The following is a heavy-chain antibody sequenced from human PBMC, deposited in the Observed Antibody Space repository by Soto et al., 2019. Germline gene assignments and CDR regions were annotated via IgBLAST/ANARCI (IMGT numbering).Heavy chain of an antibody. J-gene: IGHJ4*02. CDR2: MNPNSGNT. CDR3: ARPPGVFWSGRRNYFDY. D-gene: IGHD3-3*01. V-gene: IGHV1-8*01. Sequence: QVQLVQSGAEVKKPGASVKVSCKASGYTFTSYDINWVRQATGQGLEWMGWMNPNSGNTGYAQKFQGRVTMTRNTSISTAYMELSSLRSEDTAVYYCARPPGVFWSGRRNYFDYWGQGTLVTVSS. CDR1: GYTFTSYD.